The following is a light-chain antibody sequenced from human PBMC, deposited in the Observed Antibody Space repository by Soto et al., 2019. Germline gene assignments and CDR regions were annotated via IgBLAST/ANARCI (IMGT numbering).Light chain of an antibody. CDR3: QQSYTTPLT. J-gene: IGKJ3*01. Sequence: DTQMTQSPSSLSASVGDRVTITCRASQTINTFLNWFQQKPGGAPKLLIYGASSLHSGVPSRFSGSGSGTDFTLTISNLQPEDFATYYCQQSYTTPLTFGPGTKVDFK. CDR2: GAS. V-gene: IGKV1-39*01. CDR1: QTINTF.